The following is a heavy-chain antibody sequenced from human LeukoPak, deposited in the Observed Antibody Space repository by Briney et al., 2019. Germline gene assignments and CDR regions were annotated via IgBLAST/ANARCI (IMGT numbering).Heavy chain of an antibody. CDR3: ARHPPHYYDSSSNAFDI. J-gene: IGHJ3*02. V-gene: IGHV5-51*01. CDR1: GYSFTSYW. Sequence: PGESLKISCKGSGYSFTSYWIGWVRQMPGKGLEWMGIIYPGDSDTRYSPSFQGQVTISADKSISTAYLQWSSLKASDTAMYYCARHPPHYYDSSSNAFDIWGQGTMVTVSS. D-gene: IGHD3-22*01. CDR2: IYPGDSDT.